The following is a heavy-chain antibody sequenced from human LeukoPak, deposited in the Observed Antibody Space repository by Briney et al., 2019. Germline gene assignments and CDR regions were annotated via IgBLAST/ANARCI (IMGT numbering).Heavy chain of an antibody. CDR3: ARVLRYCSGGNCYSGGLGYMDV. CDR1: GFTFSSYS. CDR2: ISSSSSYI. Sequence: GGSLRLSCAASGFTFSSYSMNWVRQAPGRGLEWVSSISSSSSYIYYADSVKGRFTISRDNAKNSLYLQMNSLRAEDTAVYYCARVLRYCSGGNCYSGGLGYMDVWGKGTTVTISS. D-gene: IGHD2-15*01. J-gene: IGHJ6*03. V-gene: IGHV3-21*01.